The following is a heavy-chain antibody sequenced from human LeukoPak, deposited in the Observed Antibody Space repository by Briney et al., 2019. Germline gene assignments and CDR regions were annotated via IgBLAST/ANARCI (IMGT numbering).Heavy chain of an antibody. CDR2: IWYDGSNK. D-gene: IGHD6-19*01. Sequence: GGSLRLSCAASGFTFSSYGMHWVRQAPGKGLEWVAVIWYDGSNKYYADSVKGRFTISRDNAKNSLYLQMNSLRAEDTAVYYCARTGYSSGWYKKSYAFDIWGQGTMVTVSS. CDR3: ARTGYSSGWYKKSYAFDI. J-gene: IGHJ3*02. CDR1: GFTFSSYG. V-gene: IGHV3-33*01.